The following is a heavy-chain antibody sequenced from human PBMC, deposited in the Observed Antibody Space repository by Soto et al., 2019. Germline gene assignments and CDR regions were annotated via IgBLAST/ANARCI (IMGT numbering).Heavy chain of an antibody. Sequence: KPSETLSLTCTVSGGSISRYYWNWIRQPAGKGLEWIGRIYSSGSTNDNPSLKSRVTMSVDTSKNQLYLKLSSVIAADTAVYYCARDSGYDSGMEVWGQGTTVTVSS. CDR2: IYSSGST. CDR1: GGSISRYY. D-gene: IGHD5-12*01. J-gene: IGHJ6*02. V-gene: IGHV4-4*07. CDR3: ARDSGYDSGMEV.